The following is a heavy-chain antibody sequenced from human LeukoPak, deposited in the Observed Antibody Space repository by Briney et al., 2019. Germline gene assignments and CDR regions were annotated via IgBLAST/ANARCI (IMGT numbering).Heavy chain of an antibody. D-gene: IGHD6-19*01. Sequence: ASVKVSCKASGYTFTSYGISWVRQAPGQGLEWMGWISAYNGNTNYAQKLQGRITMTTDTSTSTAYMELRSLRSDDTAVYYCARALQVAAIGRSPVHYMDVWGKGTTVTVSS. V-gene: IGHV1-18*01. CDR3: ARALQVAAIGRSPVHYMDV. J-gene: IGHJ6*03. CDR1: GYTFTSYG. CDR2: ISAYNGNT.